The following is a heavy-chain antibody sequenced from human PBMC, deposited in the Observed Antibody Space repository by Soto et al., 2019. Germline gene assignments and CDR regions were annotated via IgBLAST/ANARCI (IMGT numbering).Heavy chain of an antibody. Sequence: EVQLLESGGGLVQPGGSLRLSCAASGFTFSSYAMSWVRQAPGKGLEWVSAISGSGGGTYYGDSVKGRFTIPRDNSKNTLYMQMNSLRAEDTAVYYCAKCMTTVTTFPFDIWGQGTMVTVSS. CDR2: ISGSGGGT. J-gene: IGHJ3*02. D-gene: IGHD4-17*01. CDR1: GFTFSSYA. CDR3: AKCMTTVTTFPFDI. V-gene: IGHV3-23*02.